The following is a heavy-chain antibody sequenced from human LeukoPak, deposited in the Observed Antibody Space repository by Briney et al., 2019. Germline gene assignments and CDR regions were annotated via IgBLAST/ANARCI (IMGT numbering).Heavy chain of an antibody. Sequence: GASVKVSCKASGFTFTSSAVQWVRQARGQRLEWIGWIVVGSGNTNYAQKFQGRVTITRDTSASTAYMELSSLRSEDTAVYYCARDYSKKGVGNYWGQGTLVTVSS. V-gene: IGHV1-58*01. CDR3: ARDYSKKGVGNY. D-gene: IGHD4-11*01. CDR1: GFTFTSSA. J-gene: IGHJ4*02. CDR2: IVVGSGNT.